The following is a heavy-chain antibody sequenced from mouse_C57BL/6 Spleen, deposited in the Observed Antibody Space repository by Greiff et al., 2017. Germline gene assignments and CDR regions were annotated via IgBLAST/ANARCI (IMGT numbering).Heavy chain of an antibody. CDR1: GYTFTSYR. Sequence: QVHVKQPGAELVRPGSSVKLSCKASGYTFTSYRMHWVKQRPIQGLERIGNIDPSDSETNYNQKFNDKATLTVAKSSSTAHMQLSSLTSEDSAVYYCAVKDWFFDYWGQGTTLTVSA. V-gene: IGHV1-52*01. D-gene: IGHD1-3*01. CDR2: IDPSDSET. J-gene: IGHJ2*01. CDR3: AVKDWFFDY.